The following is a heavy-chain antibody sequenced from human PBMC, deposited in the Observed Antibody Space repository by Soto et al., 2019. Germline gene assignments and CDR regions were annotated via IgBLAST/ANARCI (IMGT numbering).Heavy chain of an antibody. Sequence: GGSLRLSCAASGFTFSNYAMSWVRQAPGKGLKWVSGISGTGGSTYYAGSVKGRSTISRDNSKNTLYLQMNSLRAEDTAVYYCAKAEDKYYDILTGYYLLNYWGQGTLVTVSS. CDR1: GFTFSNYA. CDR3: AKAEDKYYDILTGYYLLNY. J-gene: IGHJ4*02. CDR2: ISGTGGST. V-gene: IGHV3-23*01. D-gene: IGHD3-9*01.